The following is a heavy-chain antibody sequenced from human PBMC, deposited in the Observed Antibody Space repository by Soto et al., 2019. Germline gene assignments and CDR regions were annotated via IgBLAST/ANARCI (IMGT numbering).Heavy chain of an antibody. V-gene: IGHV1-3*01. Sequence: ASVKVSCKASGYTFTNYAMHWVRQALGQRLEQIGWINAGNGNTKYSQKFQGRVTITRGTSASTAYMELSSLRSEDTAVYYCARVSYYDSSGYYFEYFHHWGQGTLVTVSS. J-gene: IGHJ1*01. D-gene: IGHD3-22*01. CDR2: INAGNGNT. CDR1: GYTFTNYA. CDR3: ARVSYYDSSGYYFEYFHH.